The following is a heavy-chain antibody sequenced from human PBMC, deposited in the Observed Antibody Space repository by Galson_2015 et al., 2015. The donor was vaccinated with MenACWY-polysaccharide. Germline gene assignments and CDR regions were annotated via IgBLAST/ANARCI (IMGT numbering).Heavy chain of an antibody. CDR3: ASHLIMILFGGVILILYYYRMDV. D-gene: IGHD3-16*01. CDR2: TYYRSKWCN. V-gene: IGHV6-1*01. Sequence: CAISGDSVSRNSAAWNWIRQSPSRGLEWLGRTYYRSKWCNDYTVSVKSRITFNPDTSKNQFSLQLYSVTPEDTAVYYCASHLIMILFGGVILILYYYRMDVWGQGTTVTVSS. J-gene: IGHJ6*02. CDR1: GDSVSRNSAA.